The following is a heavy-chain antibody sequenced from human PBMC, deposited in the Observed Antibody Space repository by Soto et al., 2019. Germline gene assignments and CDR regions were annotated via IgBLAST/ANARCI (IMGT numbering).Heavy chain of an antibody. D-gene: IGHD1-1*01. CDR3: ARRAETNGWNGFGADKYYFDF. V-gene: IGHV1-8*01. J-gene: IGHJ4*02. CDR1: GYTFTSYD. CDR2: MNPNTGNS. Sequence: ASVKVSCKASGYTFTSYDIYWVRQATGQGLEWMGWMNPNTGNSGYAQKFQGRVAVTSDTSINTVYMELSSLRSEDTAVYYCARRAETNGWNGFGADKYYFDFWGQGTLVTVSS.